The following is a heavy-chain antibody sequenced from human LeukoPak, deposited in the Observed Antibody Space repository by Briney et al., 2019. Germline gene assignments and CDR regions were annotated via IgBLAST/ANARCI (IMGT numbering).Heavy chain of an antibody. CDR3: AKAFKFGVIIPPTYYYYYMDV. CDR1: GFTFSSYA. V-gene: IGHV3-23*01. J-gene: IGHJ6*03. CDR2: ISGSGGST. Sequence: GGSLRLSCAASGFTFSSYAMSWVRQAPGKGLEWVSAISGSGGSTYYADSVKGRFTISRDNSKNTLYLQMNSLRAEDTAVYYCAKAFKFGVIIPPTYYYYYMDVWGKGATVTVSS. D-gene: IGHD3-3*01.